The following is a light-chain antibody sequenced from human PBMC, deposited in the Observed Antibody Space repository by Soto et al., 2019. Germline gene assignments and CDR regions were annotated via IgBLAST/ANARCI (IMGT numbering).Light chain of an antibody. Sequence: QPVLTQPHSVSASPGQSVTISCTGTSSDVGGSNYVSWFQQYPGNAPKPMIYDVNKRPSGVPNRFSGSKSGNTASLTISGLQAEDEADYYCCSYAGRYTYVFGSGTKLTVL. CDR2: DVN. CDR3: CSYAGRYTYV. CDR1: SSDVGGSNY. V-gene: IGLV2-11*01. J-gene: IGLJ1*01.